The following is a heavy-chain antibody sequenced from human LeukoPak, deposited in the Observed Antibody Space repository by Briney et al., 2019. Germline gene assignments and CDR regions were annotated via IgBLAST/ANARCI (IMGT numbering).Heavy chain of an antibody. V-gene: IGHV4-38-2*02. CDR3: ARENGIAMVRGVIMPDAFDI. J-gene: IGHJ3*02. D-gene: IGHD3-10*01. CDR2: IYHSGST. CDR1: GYSISSGYY. Sequence: SETLSLPCTVSGYSISSGYYWGWTRQRPGTGLEWIGCIYHSGSTYYNPSLKSRVTISVETSKNQFSLTLSPVTAADPAVFFCARENGIAMVRGVIMPDAFDIWGQGTMVTVSS.